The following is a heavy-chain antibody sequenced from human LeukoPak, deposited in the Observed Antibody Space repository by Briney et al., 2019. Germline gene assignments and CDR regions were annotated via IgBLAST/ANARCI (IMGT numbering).Heavy chain of an antibody. V-gene: IGHV3-30*18. CDR3: AEDEST. D-gene: IGHD1-1*01. Sequence: GRSLRLSCAASGFTFSSYGMHWVRQAPGKGLEWVAVISYDGSNKYYADSVKGRFTISRDNSKNTLYLQMNSLRAEDTAVYYCAEDESTWGQGTLVTVSS. CDR2: ISYDGSNK. J-gene: IGHJ4*02. CDR1: GFTFSSYG.